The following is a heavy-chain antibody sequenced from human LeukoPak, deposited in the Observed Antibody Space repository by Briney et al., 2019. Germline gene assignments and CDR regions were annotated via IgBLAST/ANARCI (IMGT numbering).Heavy chain of an antibody. Sequence: PGGSLRLSCAASGFTVSSNYMSWVRQAPGKGLEWVSVIYSGGSTYYADSVKGRFTISRDNSKNTLYLQMNSLRAEDTAVYYCARDEYYYDSSGHYYYYDGMDVWGRGTTVTVSS. CDR3: ARDEYYYDSSGHYYYYDGMDV. CDR1: GFTVSSNY. D-gene: IGHD3-22*01. J-gene: IGHJ6*02. V-gene: IGHV3-53*01. CDR2: IYSGGST.